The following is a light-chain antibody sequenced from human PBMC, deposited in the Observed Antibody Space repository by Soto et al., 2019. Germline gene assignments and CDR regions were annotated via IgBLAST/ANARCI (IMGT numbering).Light chain of an antibody. CDR2: GAS. CDR1: QSVSNW. V-gene: IGKV1-5*01. CDR3: QNYNTYSCA. J-gene: IGKJ2*02. Sequence: DIQMTQSPSTLSASVGDRVTITCRASQSVSNWLAWYQQKPGKAPRLLIHGASTLGGGVPSRFSGSGSGKEFTLTISSLQPDDFATYYCQNYNTYSCAVGQGTKLEIK.